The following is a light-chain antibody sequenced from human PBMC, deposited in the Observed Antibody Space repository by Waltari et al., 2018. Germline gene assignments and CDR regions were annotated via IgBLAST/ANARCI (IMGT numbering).Light chain of an antibody. Sequence: DVVLTQSPLSLPVTLGQPASISCRSSQSLVHSNGNTYLSWLQQRPGQSPRRLIYEVSNRDSGVPDRFSGSGSGIDFTLKISRVEAEDIGVYYCMQGTHWRPWTFGQGTKVEIK. V-gene: IGKV2-30*02. CDR2: EVS. J-gene: IGKJ1*01. CDR1: QSLVHSNGNTY. CDR3: MQGTHWRPWT.